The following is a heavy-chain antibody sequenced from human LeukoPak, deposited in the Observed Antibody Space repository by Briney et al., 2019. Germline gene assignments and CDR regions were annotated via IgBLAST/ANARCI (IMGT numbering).Heavy chain of an antibody. CDR1: GYTFTSYG. Sequence: ASVKVSCKASGYTFTSYGISWVRQAPGQGLEWMGWISAYNGNTNYAQKLQGRVTMTTDTSTSTAYMELRSLRSDDTAVYYCAGLSGYSGYDPKGPLLVWGQGTLVTVSS. CDR2: ISAYNGNT. CDR3: AGLSGYSGYDPKGPLLV. D-gene: IGHD5-12*01. J-gene: IGHJ4*02. V-gene: IGHV1-18*01.